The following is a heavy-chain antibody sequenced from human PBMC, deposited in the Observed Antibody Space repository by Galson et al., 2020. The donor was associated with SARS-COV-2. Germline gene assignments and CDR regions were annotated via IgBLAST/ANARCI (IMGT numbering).Heavy chain of an antibody. D-gene: IGHD2-2*02. J-gene: IGHJ4*02. V-gene: IGHV3-9*01. CDR1: GFTFDDYA. CDR2: ISWNSGSI. Sequence: GGSLRLSCAASGFTFDDYAMHWVRQAPGKGLEWVSGISWNSGSIGYADSVKGRFTISRDNAKNSLYLQMNSLRAEDTALYYCAKDIGYCSSTSCYTPGVFDYWGQGTLVTVS. CDR3: AKDIGYCSSTSCYTPGVFDY.